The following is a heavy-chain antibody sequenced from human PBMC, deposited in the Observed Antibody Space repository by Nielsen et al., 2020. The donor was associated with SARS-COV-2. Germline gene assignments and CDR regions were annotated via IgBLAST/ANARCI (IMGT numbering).Heavy chain of an antibody. CDR2: ISAYNGNT. CDR1: GYTFTSYG. CDR3: ASSSSSSDYYYYYGMDV. D-gene: IGHD6-6*01. J-gene: IGHJ6*02. Sequence: ASVKVSCKASGYTFTSYGISWVRQAPGQGLEWMGWISAYNGNTNYAQKLQGRVTMTTDTSTSTAYMELRSLRSDDTAVYYCASSSSSSDYYYYYGMDVWGQGTTVTVSS. V-gene: IGHV1-18*01.